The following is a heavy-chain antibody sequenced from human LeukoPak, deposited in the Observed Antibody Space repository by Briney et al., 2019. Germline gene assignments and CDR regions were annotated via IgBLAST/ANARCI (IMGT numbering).Heavy chain of an antibody. CDR1: GGSISSSSYY. CDR3: AHQKGLWFGEPSDAFDI. D-gene: IGHD3-10*01. V-gene: IGHV4-39*07. Sequence: PSETLSLTCTVSGGSISSSSYYWGWIRQPPGKGLEWIGSIYYSGSTYYNPSLKSRVTISVDTSKNQFSLKLSSVTAADTAVYYCAHQKGLWFGEPSDAFDIWGQGTMVTVSS. J-gene: IGHJ3*02. CDR2: IYYSGST.